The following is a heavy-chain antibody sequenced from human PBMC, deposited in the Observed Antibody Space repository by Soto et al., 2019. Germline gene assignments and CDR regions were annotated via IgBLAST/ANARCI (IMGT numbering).Heavy chain of an antibody. J-gene: IGHJ4*02. Sequence: QVQLQESGPGLVKPSQTLSLTCTVSGGSISNGGYYWSWIRQHPGKGLEWIGYIHYSGSTFYNPSLNSLVAISVDTSKNQFSLNVSSVTAADTAVYFCARNRFWSGYYEKYYFDSWGQGTLVTVSS. CDR3: ARNRFWSGYYEKYYFDS. D-gene: IGHD3-3*01. V-gene: IGHV4-31*01. CDR1: GGSISNGGYY. CDR2: IHYSGST.